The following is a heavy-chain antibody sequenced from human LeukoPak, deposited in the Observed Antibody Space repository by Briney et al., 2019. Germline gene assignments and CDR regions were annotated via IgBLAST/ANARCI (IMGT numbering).Heavy chain of an antibody. CDR2: IIPILGIA. Sequence: ASVKVSCKASGGTFSSYAISWVRRAPGQGLEWMGRIIPILGIANYAQKFQGRVTITADKSTSTAYMELSSLRSEDTAVYYCARYRTGLGHNWFDPWGQGTLVTVSS. J-gene: IGHJ5*02. CDR1: GGTFSSYA. CDR3: ARYRTGLGHNWFDP. V-gene: IGHV1-69*04. D-gene: IGHD3/OR15-3a*01.